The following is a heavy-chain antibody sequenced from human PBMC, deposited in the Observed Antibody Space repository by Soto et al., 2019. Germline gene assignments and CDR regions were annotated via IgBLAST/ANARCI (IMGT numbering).Heavy chain of an antibody. CDR1: GGTFSSYA. CDR2: IIPIFGTA. D-gene: IGHD3-22*01. Sequence: SVKVSCKASGGTFSSYAISWVRQAPGQGLEWMGGIIPIFGTANYAQKFQGRVTITADESTSTAYMELISLRSEDTAVYYCARVPRSGGYYYWVVFDIWGQGTAVTVSS. CDR3: ARVPRSGGYYYWVVFDI. V-gene: IGHV1-69*13. J-gene: IGHJ3*02.